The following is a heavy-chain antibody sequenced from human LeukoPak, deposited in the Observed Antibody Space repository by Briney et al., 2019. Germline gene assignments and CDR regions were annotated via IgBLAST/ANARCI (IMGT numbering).Heavy chain of an antibody. CDR3: ARDRGGSYSAIDY. V-gene: IGHV3-48*04. CDR2: ISSSSSTI. D-gene: IGHD1-26*01. J-gene: IGHJ4*02. CDR1: GFTFSSYS. Sequence: GGSLRLSCAASGFTFSSYSMNWVRQAPGKELEWVSFISSSSSTIYYADSVKGRFTISRDNAKNSLYLQMNSLRAEDTAVYYCARDRGGSYSAIDYWGQGTLVTVSS.